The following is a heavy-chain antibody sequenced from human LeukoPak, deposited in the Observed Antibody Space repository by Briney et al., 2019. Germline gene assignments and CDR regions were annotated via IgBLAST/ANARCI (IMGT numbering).Heavy chain of an antibody. CDR1: GFTFTSST. CDR2: IFVGSGNT. V-gene: IGHV1-58*02. Sequence: SVTVSCKASGFTFTSSTIQWVRQARGQRLEWIGWIFVGSGNTNYAQKFQERVIITRDMSTTTVYMELSSLRSEDTAVYYCAGTPWFGELTLDYWGQGTLVTVSS. J-gene: IGHJ4*02. D-gene: IGHD3-10*01. CDR3: AGTPWFGELTLDY.